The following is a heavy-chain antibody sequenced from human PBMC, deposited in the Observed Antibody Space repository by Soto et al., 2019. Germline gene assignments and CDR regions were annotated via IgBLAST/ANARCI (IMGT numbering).Heavy chain of an antibody. V-gene: IGHV2-5*02. D-gene: IGHD3-3*01. CDR3: AHRQFWPFDH. CDR1: GFSLTTTGVG. CDR2: IYWDDDK. J-gene: IGHJ4*02. Sequence: GSGPTLVNPTQTLTLTCTFSGFSLTTTGVGVGWIRQPPGKALEWLALIYWDDDKLYSPSLKSRLTITKDTSKNQVVLTMTNVDPVDTATYFCAHRQFWPFDHWGQGTLVTVSS.